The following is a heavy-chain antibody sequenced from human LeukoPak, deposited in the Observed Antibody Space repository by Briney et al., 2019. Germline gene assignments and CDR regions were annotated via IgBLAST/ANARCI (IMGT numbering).Heavy chain of an antibody. D-gene: IGHD2-21*01. CDR2: IYPGDSDT. CDR3: ARTSQGSAAGDPIDY. CDR1: GYSFTSYW. V-gene: IGHV5-51*01. Sequence: GESLKISCKGSGYSFTSYWIGWVRQMPGKGLEWMGIIYPGDSDTRYSPPFQGQVTISADKSISTAYLQWSSLKASDIAMYYCARTSQGSAAGDPIDYWGQGTLVTVSS. J-gene: IGHJ4*02.